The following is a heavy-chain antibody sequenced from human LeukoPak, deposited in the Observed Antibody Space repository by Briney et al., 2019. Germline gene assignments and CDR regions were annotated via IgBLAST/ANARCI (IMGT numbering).Heavy chain of an antibody. CDR2: INPNSGGT. CDR1: GYTFTGYY. J-gene: IGHJ1*01. CDR3: ASDPYLDSSGYYGYFQH. V-gene: IGHV1-2*06. Sequence: ASVKVSYKASGYTFTGYYMHWVRQAPGQGLEWMGRINPNSGGTNYAQKFQGRVTMTRDTSISTAYMELSRLRSDDTAVYYCASDPYLDSSGYYGYFQHWGQGTLVTVSS. D-gene: IGHD3-22*01.